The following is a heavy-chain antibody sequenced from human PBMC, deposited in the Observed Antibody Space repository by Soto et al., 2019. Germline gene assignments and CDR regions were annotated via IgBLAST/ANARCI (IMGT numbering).Heavy chain of an antibody. Sequence: PSETLSLTCTVSGGSISSSSYYWGWIRQPPGKGLEWIGSIYYSGSTYYNPSLKSRVTISVDTSKNQFSLKLSSVTAADTAVYYCARLSKYSSSWDSDYWGQGTLVTVSS. D-gene: IGHD6-13*01. CDR3: ARLSKYSSSWDSDY. CDR2: IYYSGST. CDR1: GGSISSSSYY. V-gene: IGHV4-39*01. J-gene: IGHJ4*02.